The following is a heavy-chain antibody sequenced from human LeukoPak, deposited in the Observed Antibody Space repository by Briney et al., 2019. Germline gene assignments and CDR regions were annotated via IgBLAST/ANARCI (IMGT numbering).Heavy chain of an antibody. Sequence: SSETLSLTCIVSGDSISSSSYYWGWIRQPPGKGLEWIGSIYYSGSTYYNPSLKSRVTISVDTSKNQFSLKLSSVTAADTAVYYCARDRGSYYNRYNWFDPWGQGTLVTVSS. D-gene: IGHD3-10*01. CDR1: GDSISSSSYY. V-gene: IGHV4-39*07. CDR2: IYYSGST. CDR3: ARDRGSYYNRYNWFDP. J-gene: IGHJ5*02.